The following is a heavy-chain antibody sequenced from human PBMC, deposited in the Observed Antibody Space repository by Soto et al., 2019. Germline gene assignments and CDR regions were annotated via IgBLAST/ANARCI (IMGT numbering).Heavy chain of an antibody. D-gene: IGHD6-13*01. V-gene: IGHV4-4*02. Sequence: QVQLQESGPGLVKPSGTLSLTCAVSGGSISSSNWWSWVRQPPGKGLEWIGEIYHSGSTNYNPSLKSRVTIPVDKSKNQFALKLSSVTAADTAVYYCASGLSAAAAPFDYWGQGTLVTVSS. J-gene: IGHJ4*02. CDR1: GGSISSSNW. CDR2: IYHSGST. CDR3: ASGLSAAAAPFDY.